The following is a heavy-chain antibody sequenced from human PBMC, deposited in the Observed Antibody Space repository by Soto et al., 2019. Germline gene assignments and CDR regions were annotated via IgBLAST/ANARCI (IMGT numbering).Heavy chain of an antibody. D-gene: IGHD3-10*01. J-gene: IGHJ4*02. V-gene: IGHV3-9*01. CDR3: AKVLYGSGSLYDY. Sequence: GGSLRLSCAASGFTFDDYAMHWVRQAPGKGLEWVSGISWNSGSIGYADSVKGRFTISRDNAKNSLYLQMNSLRAEDTALYYCAKVLYGSGSLYDYWGQGTLVTVSS. CDR2: ISWNSGSI. CDR1: GFTFDDYA.